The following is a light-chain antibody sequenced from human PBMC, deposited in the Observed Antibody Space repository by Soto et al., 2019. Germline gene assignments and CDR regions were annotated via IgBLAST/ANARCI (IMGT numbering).Light chain of an antibody. Sequence: EIVLTQSPGTLSLSPGERATLSCRASQSVSSSYLAWYQQKPGQAPMLLIYGASSRATGIPDRFSDSGAGTDITLTISRLEPEDFAVYYCEQYGSSPWTVGQGTKVEIK. J-gene: IGKJ1*01. CDR2: GAS. CDR3: EQYGSSPWT. V-gene: IGKV3-20*01. CDR1: QSVSSSY.